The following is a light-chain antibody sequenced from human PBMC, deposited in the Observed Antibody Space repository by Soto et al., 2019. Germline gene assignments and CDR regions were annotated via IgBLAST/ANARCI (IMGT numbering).Light chain of an antibody. J-gene: IGKJ1*01. V-gene: IGKV1-5*03. CDR1: QSISSW. CDR2: KAS. CDR3: QHYNSYSEA. Sequence: DIQMTQSPSTLSASVGDRVTITCRASQSISSWSAWYQQKPGKAPKLLIYKASTLESGVPSRFSGSGSGTEFTLTISSLQPDDFATYYCQHYNSYSEAFGQGAMV.